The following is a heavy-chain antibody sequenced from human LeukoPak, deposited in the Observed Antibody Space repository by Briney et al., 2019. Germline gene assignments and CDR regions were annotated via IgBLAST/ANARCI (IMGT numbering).Heavy chain of an antibody. CDR1: GFTFSSYG. Sequence: PGGSLRLSCAASGFTFSSYGMHWLRQAPGKGLEWVAVISYDGSNKYYADYVKGRFTISRDNSKNTLYLQMNSLRAEDTAVYYCAKGPDFDYWGQGTLVTVSS. CDR2: ISYDGSNK. V-gene: IGHV3-30*18. J-gene: IGHJ4*02. CDR3: AKGPDFDY.